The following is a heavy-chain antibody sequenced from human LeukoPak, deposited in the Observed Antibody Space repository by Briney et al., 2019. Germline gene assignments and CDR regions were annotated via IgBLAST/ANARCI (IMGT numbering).Heavy chain of an antibody. CDR2: INHNGNVN. Sequence: PGGSLRLSCAASGFTFSSYWMNWARQAPGKGLEWVASINHNGNVNYYVDSVKGRFTISRDNAKNSLYLQMSNLRAEDTAVYFCVKGQILMDCWGQGALVTVSS. V-gene: IGHV3-7*03. CDR1: GFTFSSYW. J-gene: IGHJ4*02. CDR3: VKGQILMDC. D-gene: IGHD3-9*01.